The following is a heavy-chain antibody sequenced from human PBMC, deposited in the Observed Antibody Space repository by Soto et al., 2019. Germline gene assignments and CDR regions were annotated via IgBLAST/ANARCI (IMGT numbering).Heavy chain of an antibody. CDR3: ARGVGSSPPRY. D-gene: IGHD1-26*01. Sequence: SETLSLTCTVSGGSVTSNYYYWSWIRQSPGKGLEWIGYMHYSGSTNYNPSLKSRVTISVDTSKNQFSLKLTSPTAADTAVYYCARGVGSSPPRYWGRGTLVTVSS. CDR1: GGSVTSNYYY. V-gene: IGHV4-61*01. J-gene: IGHJ4*02. CDR2: MHYSGST.